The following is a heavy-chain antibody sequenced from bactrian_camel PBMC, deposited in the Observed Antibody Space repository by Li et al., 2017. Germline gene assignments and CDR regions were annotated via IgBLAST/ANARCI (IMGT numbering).Heavy chain of an antibody. V-gene: IGHV3S53*01. J-gene: IGHJ4*01. CDR2: LDNGVST. Sequence: HVQLVESGGGSVQAGGSLRLSCAVSEYTYTDWCMAWFRQAPGEEREGIAALDNGVSTSYAESVKGRFIISKENANNTLYLQMNSLKPEDTATYYCSAARFCTLVAGRLLSRSTQYWGQGTQVTVS. CDR1: EYTYTDWC. D-gene: IGHD6*01. CDR3: SAARFCTLVAGRLLSRSTQY.